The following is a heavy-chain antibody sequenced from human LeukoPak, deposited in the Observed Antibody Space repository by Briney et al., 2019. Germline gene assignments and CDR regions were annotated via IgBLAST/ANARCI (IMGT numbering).Heavy chain of an antibody. CDR2: IYHSGST. V-gene: IGHV4-38-2*02. CDR1: GYSLSSGYY. J-gene: IGHJ3*02. CDR3: AGYNVGSGWAQAFEI. Sequence: PSETLSLTCTVSGYSLSSGYYWGCIRQPPGKGVGGIASIYHSGSTYYNPSLKSRVTISVDTSRSQFSLRLTSVTAADAALYYCAGYNVGSGWAQAFEIWGQGTMVVVSS. D-gene: IGHD6-25*01.